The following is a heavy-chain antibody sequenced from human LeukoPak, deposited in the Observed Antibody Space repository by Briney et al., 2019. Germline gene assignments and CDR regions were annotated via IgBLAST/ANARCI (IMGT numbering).Heavy chain of an antibody. CDR2: IIPILGIA. J-gene: IGHJ4*02. Sequence: GASVKVSCKASGYTFTSYGISWVRQAPGQGLEWMGRIIPILGIANYAQKFQGRVTITADKSTSTAYMELSSLRSEDTAVYYCAREPHGDFDYWGQGTLVTVSS. V-gene: IGHV1-69*04. D-gene: IGHD4-17*01. CDR3: AREPHGDFDY. CDR1: GYTFTSYG.